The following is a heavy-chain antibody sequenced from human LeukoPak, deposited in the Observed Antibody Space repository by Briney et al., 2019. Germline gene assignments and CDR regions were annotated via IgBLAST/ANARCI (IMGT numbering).Heavy chain of an antibody. CDR3: TTLTGDSDAFDI. V-gene: IGHV3-74*01. CDR2: INSDGSST. Sequence: PGGSLRLSCAASGFTFSSYWMHWVRQAPGKGLVWVSRINSDGSSTSYADSVKGRFTISRGNAKNTLYLQMNSLRAEDTAVYYCTTLTGDSDAFDIWGQGTMVTVSS. CDR1: GFTFSSYW. D-gene: IGHD7-27*01. J-gene: IGHJ3*02.